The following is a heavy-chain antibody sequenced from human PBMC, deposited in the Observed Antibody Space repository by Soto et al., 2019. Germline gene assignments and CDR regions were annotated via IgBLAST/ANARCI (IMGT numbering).Heavy chain of an antibody. Sequence: QITLKESGPTLVKPTQTLTLTCTFSGFSLSTTGMGVGWIRQPPGKALEWLALLYWDDDKHSSPFLKSRITPTKAPAKNQVVRTMTNMAPVDTATYYCAHRRSKGDFDLWGQGTLVTVSS. CDR1: GFSLSTTGMG. V-gene: IGHV2-5*02. CDR3: AHRRSKGDFDL. J-gene: IGHJ5*02. CDR2: LYWDDDK.